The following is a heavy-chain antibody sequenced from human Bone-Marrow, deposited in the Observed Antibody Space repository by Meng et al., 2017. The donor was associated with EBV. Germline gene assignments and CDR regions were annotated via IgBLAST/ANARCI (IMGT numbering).Heavy chain of an antibody. Sequence: QGHLQQWGAGLLKPSETLSLTCAVYGGSFSGYYWSWIRQPPGKGLEWIGEINHSGSTNYNPSLKSRVTISVDTSKNQFSLKLSSVTAADTAVYYCARGRGYSSPNFDYWGQGTLVTVSS. D-gene: IGHD6-13*01. J-gene: IGHJ4*02. V-gene: IGHV4-34*01. CDR2: INHSGST. CDR3: ARGRGYSSPNFDY. CDR1: GGSFSGYY.